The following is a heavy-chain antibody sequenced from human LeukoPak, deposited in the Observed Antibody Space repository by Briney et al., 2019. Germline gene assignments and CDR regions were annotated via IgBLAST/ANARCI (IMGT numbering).Heavy chain of an antibody. V-gene: IGHV3-73*01. J-gene: IGHJ4*02. Sequence: GGSLRLSCAASGFTFNGSALHWVRQASGKGLEWVGRIRTKANSYATAYAASVKGRFTVSRDDSKNTAYLQMNNLKAEDTAVYYCTRHVPNRGYANFEYWGQGTLVTVSS. CDR3: TRHVPNRGYANFEY. CDR1: GFTFNGSA. D-gene: IGHD5-12*01. CDR2: IRTKANSYAT.